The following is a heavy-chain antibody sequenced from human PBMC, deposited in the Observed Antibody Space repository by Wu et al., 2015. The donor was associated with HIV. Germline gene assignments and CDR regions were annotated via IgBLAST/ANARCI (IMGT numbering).Heavy chain of an antibody. J-gene: IGHJ3*02. CDR1: GGTFSSYA. Sequence: QVQLVQSGAEVKKPGSSVKVSCKASGGTFSSYAISWVRQAPGQGLEWMGGIIPIFDTANYAQNFQGRVTITAHESTSTAYMELTSLRCEDTAVYYCARERSSYARWAFDIWGQGTMVTVSS. CDR3: ARERSSYARWAFDI. CDR2: IIPIFDTA. D-gene: IGHD3-10*01. V-gene: IGHV1-69*12.